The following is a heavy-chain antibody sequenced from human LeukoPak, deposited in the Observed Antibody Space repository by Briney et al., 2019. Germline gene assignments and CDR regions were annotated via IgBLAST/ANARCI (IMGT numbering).Heavy chain of an antibody. J-gene: IGHJ6*03. Sequence: SETLSLTCTVSGGSISSYYWSWIRQPPGKGLEWIGYIYTSGSTNYNPSLKSRVTISEDTSKNQFSLKLSSVTAADTAVYYCARHVPYYYYMDVWGKGTTVTVSS. V-gene: IGHV4-4*09. CDR2: IYTSGST. CDR1: GGSISSYY. CDR3: ARHVPYYYYMDV.